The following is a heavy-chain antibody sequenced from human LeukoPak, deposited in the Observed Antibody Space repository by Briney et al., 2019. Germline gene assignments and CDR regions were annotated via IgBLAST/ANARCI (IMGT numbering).Heavy chain of an antibody. CDR1: GVSISSYY. D-gene: IGHD3-22*01. CDR3: ARAGEYYYDSSGTNWFDP. J-gene: IGHJ5*02. CDR2: IYYSGST. V-gene: IGHV4-59*01. Sequence: SETLSLTCTVSGVSISSYYWSWIRQPPGKGLEWIGYIYYSGSTNYNPSLKSRVTISVDTSKNQFSLKLSSVTAADTAVCYCARAGEYYYDSSGTNWFDPWGQGTLVTVSS.